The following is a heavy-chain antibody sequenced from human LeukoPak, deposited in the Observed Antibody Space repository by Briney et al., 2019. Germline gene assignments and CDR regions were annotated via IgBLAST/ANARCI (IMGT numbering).Heavy chain of an antibody. CDR3: VVHSATSCY. V-gene: IGHV3-48*03. CDR1: GFTFISYE. J-gene: IGHJ4*02. D-gene: IGHD1-26*01. Sequence: AGSLRLSCVPSGFTFISYEMNWVRQAPGKGLEWISYITISGTSTYYADSVKGRFTISRDNGKTALSLQMYSLRVEDTAVYYCVVHSATSCYWGQGTLVTVSS. CDR2: ITISGTST.